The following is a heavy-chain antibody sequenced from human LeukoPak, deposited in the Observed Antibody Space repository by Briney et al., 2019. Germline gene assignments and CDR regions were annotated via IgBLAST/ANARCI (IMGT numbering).Heavy chain of an antibody. Sequence: SETLSLTCAVYGGSFSGYYWSWIRQPPGKGLEWIGEINHSGSTNYNPSLKSRVTISVDTSKNQFSLKLSSVTAADTAVYYCARGVAGYDFWSGYYPGLPALDYWGQGTLVTVSS. J-gene: IGHJ4*02. CDR1: GGSFSGYY. D-gene: IGHD3-3*01. CDR3: ARGVAGYDFWSGYYPGLPALDY. V-gene: IGHV4-34*01. CDR2: INHSGST.